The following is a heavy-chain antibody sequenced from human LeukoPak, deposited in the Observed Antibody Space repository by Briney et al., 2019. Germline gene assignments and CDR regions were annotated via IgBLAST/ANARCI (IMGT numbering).Heavy chain of an antibody. Sequence: PGGSLRLSCAASGFTFSSYWMSWVRQAPGKGLQWVADIKQDGSEKYYVDSVKGRFNISRDNAKNSLYLQMNSLRAADTAVYYCARDLGYSSSWSQPFDYWGQGTLVTVSS. D-gene: IGHD6-13*01. CDR3: ARDLGYSSSWSQPFDY. CDR2: IKQDGSEK. CDR1: GFTFSSYW. V-gene: IGHV3-7*01. J-gene: IGHJ4*02.